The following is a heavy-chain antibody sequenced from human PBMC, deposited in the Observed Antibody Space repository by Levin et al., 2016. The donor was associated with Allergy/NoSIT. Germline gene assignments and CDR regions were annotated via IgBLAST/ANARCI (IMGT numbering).Heavy chain of an antibody. Sequence: GESLKISCAASGFTFSIYGMHWVRQAPGKGLEWVAVIWYDGSNKYYADSVKGRFTISRDNSKKTLYLQMDSLRDEDTAVYYCTTDCRSTTCYTHYYYMDVWGKGTTVTVSS. J-gene: IGHJ6*03. CDR3: TTDCRSTTCYTHYYYMDV. CDR2: IWYDGSNK. CDR1: GFTFSIYG. V-gene: IGHV3-33*01. D-gene: IGHD2-2*02.